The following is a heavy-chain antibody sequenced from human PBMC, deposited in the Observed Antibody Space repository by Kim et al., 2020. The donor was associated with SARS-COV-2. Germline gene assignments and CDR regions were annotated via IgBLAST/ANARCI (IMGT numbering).Heavy chain of an antibody. J-gene: IGHJ4*02. CDR1: GASIRSGNYY. V-gene: IGHV4-30-4*01. CDR3: ASFYAQDNFGDHAAFDC. Sequence: SETLSLTCTVSGASIRSGNYYWSWIRQPPGKGLEWIGYISYTGSTFYSPSLKSRVTISVDSSRNQFSLKLTSVTAADTAVFFCASFYAQDNFGDHAAFDCWGQGTLVTVSS. CDR2: ISYTGST. D-gene: IGHD4-17*01.